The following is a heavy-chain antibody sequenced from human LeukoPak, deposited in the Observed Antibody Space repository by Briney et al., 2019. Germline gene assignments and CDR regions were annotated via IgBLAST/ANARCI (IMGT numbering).Heavy chain of an antibody. V-gene: IGHV4-34*01. CDR2: INDRGST. D-gene: IGHD3-22*01. CDR1: GGSFSGYH. J-gene: IGHJ4*02. Sequence: PSETLSLTCAVSGGSFSGYHWNWIRQPPGKGLEWIGEINDRGSTNYNPSLKSRVTISVDTSKNQFSLKLMSVTAADTAVYYCARILATKGYYDSSGYSDYWGQGTLVTVSS. CDR3: ARILATKGYYDSSGYSDY.